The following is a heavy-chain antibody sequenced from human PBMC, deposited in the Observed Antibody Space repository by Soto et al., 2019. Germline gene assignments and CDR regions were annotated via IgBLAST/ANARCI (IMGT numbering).Heavy chain of an antibody. V-gene: IGHV1-8*01. D-gene: IGHD6-19*01. Sequence: QVQLVQSGAEVKKPGASVKVSCKASGYTFTSYDINWVRQATGQGLEWMGWMNPNSGTTGYAQKFQGRVTMTRNTSISTAYMELSGLRSEDTAVYYCAGGVEVAGCADYWGQGTLVTVSS. CDR1: GYTFTSYD. J-gene: IGHJ4*02. CDR3: AGGVEVAGCADY. CDR2: MNPNSGTT.